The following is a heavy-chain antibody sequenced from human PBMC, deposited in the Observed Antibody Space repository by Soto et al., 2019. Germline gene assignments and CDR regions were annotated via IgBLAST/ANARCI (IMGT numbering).Heavy chain of an antibody. CDR3: ARALRSPPDYDFWSGYSRNYYYYGMDV. V-gene: IGHV3-13*01. J-gene: IGHJ6*02. CDR1: GFTFSSYD. D-gene: IGHD3-3*01. CDR2: IGTAGDT. Sequence: EVQLVESGGGLVQPGGSLRLSCAASGFTFSSYDMHWVRQATGKGLEWVSAIGTAGDTYYPGSVKGRFTISRENAKNSLYLQMNSLRAGDTAVYYCARALRSPPDYDFWSGYSRNYYYYGMDVWGQGTTVTVSS.